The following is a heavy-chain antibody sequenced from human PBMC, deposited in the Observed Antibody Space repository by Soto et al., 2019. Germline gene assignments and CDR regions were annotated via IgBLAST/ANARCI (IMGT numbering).Heavy chain of an antibody. Sequence: GSLRLSCAASGFTFSSYGMHWVRQAPGKGLEWVAVISYDGSNKYYADSVKGRFTISRDNSKNTLYLQMNSLRAEDTAVYYCAKVSSSWYQTDYWGQGTLVTVSS. CDR3: AKVSSSWYQTDY. J-gene: IGHJ4*02. CDR1: GFTFSSYG. V-gene: IGHV3-30*18. CDR2: ISYDGSNK. D-gene: IGHD6-13*01.